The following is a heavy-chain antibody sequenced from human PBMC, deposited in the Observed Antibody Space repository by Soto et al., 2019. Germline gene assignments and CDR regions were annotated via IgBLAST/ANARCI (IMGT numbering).Heavy chain of an antibody. CDR2: TRNKGNSYTT. CDR3: AFVGATRAC. J-gene: IGHJ4*02. D-gene: IGHD1-26*01. V-gene: IGHV3-72*01. Sequence: EVQLVESGGALVQPGGSLRLSCAASGFTFSDHHMDWVRQAPGKGLEWVGRTRNKGNSYTTEYAASVKGRFTISRDESNNSLVLQMTRMHTVDTAVSYCAFVGATRACWGPGTLVTVSS. CDR1: GFTFSDHH.